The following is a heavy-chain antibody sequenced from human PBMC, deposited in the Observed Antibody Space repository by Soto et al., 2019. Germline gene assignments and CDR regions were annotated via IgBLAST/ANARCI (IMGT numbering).Heavy chain of an antibody. CDR2: ISGGSSRI. CDR3: ARVIYGGWSTIKDYYYYAMDV. Sequence: LRLSCAASGFTFSSYDMNWVRQAPGKGLEWVSYISGGSSRIFYADSVKGRFTISRDNAKNSLYLQMNSLRDEDTGVYYCARVIYGGWSTIKDYYYYAMDVWGQGTTVTVSS. CDR1: GFTFSSYD. D-gene: IGHD5-12*01. V-gene: IGHV3-48*02. J-gene: IGHJ6*02.